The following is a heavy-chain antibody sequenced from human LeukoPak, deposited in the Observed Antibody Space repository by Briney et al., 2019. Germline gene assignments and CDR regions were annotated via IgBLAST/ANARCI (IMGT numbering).Heavy chain of an antibody. V-gene: IGHV3-33*01. CDR3: ARRGKYCSSTSCYHYFDY. Sequence: GRSLRLSCAASGFTFCSYGMHWVRQAPVKGLEWVAVIWNAGSNKYYADSVKGRFTISRDNSKNTLYLQMNSLRAEDTAVYYCARRGKYCSSTSCYHYFDYWGQGTLVTVSS. D-gene: IGHD2-2*01. CDR2: IWNAGSNK. CDR1: GFTFCSYG. J-gene: IGHJ4*02.